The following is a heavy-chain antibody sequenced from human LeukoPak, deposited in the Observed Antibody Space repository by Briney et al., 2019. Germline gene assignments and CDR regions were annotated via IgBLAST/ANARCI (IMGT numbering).Heavy chain of an antibody. CDR2: IIPILGIA. J-gene: IGHJ4*02. CDR3: ARVGPVARVPAAPPGY. Sequence: GASVKVSCKASGGTFSSYAISWVRQAPGQGLEWMGRIIPILGIANYAQKFQGRVTITADKSTSTAYMELSSLRSEDTAVYYCARVGPVARVPAAPPGYWGQGTLVTVSS. CDR1: GGTFSSYA. D-gene: IGHD2-2*01. V-gene: IGHV1-69*04.